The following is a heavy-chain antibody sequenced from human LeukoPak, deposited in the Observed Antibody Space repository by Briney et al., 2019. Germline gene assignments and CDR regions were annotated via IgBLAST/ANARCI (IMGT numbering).Heavy chain of an antibody. D-gene: IGHD1-26*01. Sequence: SETLSLTCAVYAGSFSGYYWSWIRQPPGKGLEWIGEINHSGSTNYNPSLKSRVTISVDTSKNQFSLKLSSVTAADTAVYYCARDHVRGSQMPFDYWGQGTLVTVSS. CDR1: AGSFSGYY. J-gene: IGHJ4*02. V-gene: IGHV4-34*01. CDR2: INHSGST. CDR3: ARDHVRGSQMPFDY.